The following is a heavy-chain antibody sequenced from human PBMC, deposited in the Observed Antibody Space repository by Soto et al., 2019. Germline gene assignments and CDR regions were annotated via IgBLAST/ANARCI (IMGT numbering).Heavy chain of an antibody. CDR1: GGSFSGYY. V-gene: IGHV4-34*01. Sequence: SETLSLTCAVYGGSFSGYYWSWIRQPPGKGLEWIGEINHSGSTNYNPSLKSRVTISVATSKNQFSLKLSSVTAADTAVYYCARGRVAGTFYYYYGMDVWGQGTTVTVSS. D-gene: IGHD6-19*01. J-gene: IGHJ6*02. CDR2: INHSGST. CDR3: ARGRVAGTFYYYYGMDV.